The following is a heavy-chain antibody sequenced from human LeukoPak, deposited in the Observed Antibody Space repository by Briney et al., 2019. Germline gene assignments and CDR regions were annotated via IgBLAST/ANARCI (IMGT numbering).Heavy chain of an antibody. CDR2: INSDGSST. CDR1: GFTFSSYW. Sequence: PGGSLRLSCAASGFTFSSYWMHWVRQAPGKGLMWVSRINSDGSSTSYADSVKGRFTISRDNAKNTLYLQMNSLRAEDTAVYYCASEGLIAVADLSFVYWGQGTLVTVSS. J-gene: IGHJ4*02. CDR3: ASEGLIAVADLSFVY. V-gene: IGHV3-74*01. D-gene: IGHD6-19*01.